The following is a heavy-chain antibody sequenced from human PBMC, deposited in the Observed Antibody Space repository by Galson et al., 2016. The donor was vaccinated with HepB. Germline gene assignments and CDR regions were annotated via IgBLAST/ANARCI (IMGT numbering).Heavy chain of an antibody. V-gene: IGHV1-46*01. CDR2: LNPSDGDT. J-gene: IGHJ6*02. Sequence: SVKVSCKASGYRFTSNELRWVRQAPGQGLELMGTLNPSDGDTDYAQKFRGRVTMTRDTSTSTFYMELVSLRSDDTALYFCARAHSSSSAWSAMDVWGQGTTVTVSS. CDR1: GYRFTSNE. D-gene: IGHD6-6*01. CDR3: ARAHSSSSAWSAMDV.